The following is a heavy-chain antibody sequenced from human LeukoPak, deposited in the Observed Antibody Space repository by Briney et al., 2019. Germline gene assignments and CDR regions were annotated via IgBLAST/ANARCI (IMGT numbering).Heavy chain of an antibody. Sequence: SETLSLTCTVSGGSISSGSYYWSWIRQPAGKGLEWIGRIYTSGSTNYNPSLKSRVTISVDTSKNQFSLKLSSVTAADTAVYYCATQCYDFWSGYPLSYYYYYMDVWGKGTTVTVSS. D-gene: IGHD3-3*01. CDR1: GGSISSGSYY. CDR2: IYTSGST. CDR3: ATQCYDFWSGYPLSYYYYYMDV. J-gene: IGHJ6*03. V-gene: IGHV4-61*02.